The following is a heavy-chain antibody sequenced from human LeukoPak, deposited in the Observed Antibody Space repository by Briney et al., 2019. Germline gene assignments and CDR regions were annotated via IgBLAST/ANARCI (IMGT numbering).Heavy chain of an antibody. CDR3: ARGRMDAFDI. J-gene: IGHJ3*02. CDR1: GFTLSRYD. Sequence: AGGSLRLSCAGSGFTLSRYDMPWVRQATGKNLEWVSTIGIAGDTYYPGSVKGRLTISRENAKNSLYLQINSLRAGDTAVYYCARGRMDAFDIWGQGTMVTVSS. CDR2: IGIAGDT. V-gene: IGHV3-13*01.